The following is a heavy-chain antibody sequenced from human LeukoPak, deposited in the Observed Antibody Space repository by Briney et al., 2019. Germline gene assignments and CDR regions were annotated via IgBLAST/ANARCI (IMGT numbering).Heavy chain of an antibody. Sequence: GGSLRLSCAASGFTFSSYAMSWVRQAPGKGLEWVSAISGSGGSSYYADSVKGRFTISRDNSKNTLYLQMNSLRAEDTAVYYCAKDRGSFGVRYNWFDPWGQGTLVTVSS. CDR2: ISGSGGSS. J-gene: IGHJ5*02. D-gene: IGHD3-3*01. V-gene: IGHV3-23*01. CDR1: GFTFSSYA. CDR3: AKDRGSFGVRYNWFDP.